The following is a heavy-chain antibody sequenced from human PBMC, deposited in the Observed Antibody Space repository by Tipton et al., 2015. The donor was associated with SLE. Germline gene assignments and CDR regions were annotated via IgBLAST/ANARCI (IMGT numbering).Heavy chain of an antibody. CDR1: GFTFSSYE. Sequence: GSLRLSCAASGFTFSSYEMNWVRQAPGKGLEWISYISGSGSTIYYADSVKGRFTISRDNAKNSLYLQMNSLRVDDTAVYYCAREGIGTPDYWGQGTLVTVSS. V-gene: IGHV3-48*03. J-gene: IGHJ4*02. CDR3: AREGIGTPDY. D-gene: IGHD6-13*01. CDR2: ISGSGSTI.